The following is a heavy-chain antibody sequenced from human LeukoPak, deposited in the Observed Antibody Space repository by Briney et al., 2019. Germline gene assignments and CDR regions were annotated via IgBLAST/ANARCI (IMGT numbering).Heavy chain of an antibody. CDR3: ARDASMINFDY. D-gene: IGHD3-16*01. CDR2: ITTSTGKP. V-gene: IGHV7-4-1*02. J-gene: IGHJ4*02. CDR1: GYTFTSYA. Sequence: ASVKVSFKASGYTFTSYAMHWVRQAPGQGLEWMGWITTSTGKPTYAQGFTGRFVFSLDTSVSTTYLHINSLKAEDTAVYYCARDASMINFDYWGQGSLVTVSS.